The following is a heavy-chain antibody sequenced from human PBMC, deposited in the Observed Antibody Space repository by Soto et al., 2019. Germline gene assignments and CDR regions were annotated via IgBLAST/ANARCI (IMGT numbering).Heavy chain of an antibody. V-gene: IGHV4-39*01. CDR3: AGTGDYYHYYMDV. D-gene: IGHD1-1*01. CDR1: GGSISSSSYY. CDR2: IYYSGST. J-gene: IGHJ6*03. Sequence: SETLSLTCTVSGGSISSSSYYRGWIRQPPGKGLEWIGSIYYSGSTYYNPSLKSRVTISVDTSKNQFSLKLSSVTAADTAVYYCAGTGDYYHYYMDVWGKGTTVTV.